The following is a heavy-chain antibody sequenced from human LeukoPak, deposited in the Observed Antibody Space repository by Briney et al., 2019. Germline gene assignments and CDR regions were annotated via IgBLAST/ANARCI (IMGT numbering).Heavy chain of an antibody. D-gene: IGHD1-14*01. CDR2: IYYNGFT. CDR1: GGSISSSSYY. CDR3: ARIGREPRPNWFDP. Sequence: SETLSLTCTVSGGSISSSSYYWGWFRQPPGKGLEWIGYIYYNGFTRYDPSLKSRVTISGDTSKNQFSLKVRSVTAADTAVYYCARIGREPRPNWFDPWGQGTLVIVSS. J-gene: IGHJ5*02. V-gene: IGHV4-39*07.